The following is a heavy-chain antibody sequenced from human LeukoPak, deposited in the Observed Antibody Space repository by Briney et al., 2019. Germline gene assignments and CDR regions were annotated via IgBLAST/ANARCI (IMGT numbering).Heavy chain of an antibody. CDR3: ARAGRNRRFDP. CDR2: INHGGST. Sequence: PSETLSLTCAVYDGSSSGYYWSWIRQPPGKGLQWIGEINHGGSTNYNPSLKSRVTISLDTSKNQFSLKLSFVTAADTAVYYCARAGRNRRFDPWGQGTLVTVSS. J-gene: IGHJ5*02. V-gene: IGHV4-34*01. CDR1: DGSSSGYY.